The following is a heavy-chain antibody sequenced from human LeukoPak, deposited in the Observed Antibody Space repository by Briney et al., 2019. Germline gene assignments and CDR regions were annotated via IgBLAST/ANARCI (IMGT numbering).Heavy chain of an antibody. Sequence: SVKVSFKCTLWTFSSYAISWVRQAPGQGREWMGRIIPIFCTANYAQKFQGRVTITTDESTSTAYMELSSLRSEDTAVYYCARARYNWLFDYWGQGTLVTVSS. CDR2: IIPIFCTA. CDR3: ARARYNWLFDY. J-gene: IGHJ4*02. CDR1: LWTFSSYA. D-gene: IGHD1-20*01. V-gene: IGHV1-69*05.